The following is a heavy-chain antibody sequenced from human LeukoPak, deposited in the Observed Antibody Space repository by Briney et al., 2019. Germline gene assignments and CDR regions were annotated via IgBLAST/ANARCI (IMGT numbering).Heavy chain of an antibody. CDR3: AREPKQWLTPIDY. Sequence: GGSLRLSCAASGFTFSSYEMNWVRQAPGKGLEWVSYISSSGSTIYYADSVKGRFTISRDNAKNSVYLQMNSLRAEDTAVYYCAREPKQWLTPIDYWGQGTLVTVSS. D-gene: IGHD6-19*01. CDR1: GFTFSSYE. CDR2: ISSSGSTI. J-gene: IGHJ4*02. V-gene: IGHV3-48*03.